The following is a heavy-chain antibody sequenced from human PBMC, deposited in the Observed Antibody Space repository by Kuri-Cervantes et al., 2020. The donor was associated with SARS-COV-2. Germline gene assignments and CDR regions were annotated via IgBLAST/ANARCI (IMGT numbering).Heavy chain of an antibody. V-gene: IGHV1-69*13. CDR3: ARDSFVAVAGDSTFDY. D-gene: IGHD6-19*01. CDR1: GGTFTTYG. CDR2: IIPIFGTA. J-gene: IGHJ4*02. Sequence: SVKVSCKASGGTFTTYGFTWVRQAPGQGLEWMGGIIPIFGTANYAQKFQGRVTITADESTSTAYMELSSLRSEDTAVYYCARDSFVAVAGDSTFDYWGQGTLVTVSS.